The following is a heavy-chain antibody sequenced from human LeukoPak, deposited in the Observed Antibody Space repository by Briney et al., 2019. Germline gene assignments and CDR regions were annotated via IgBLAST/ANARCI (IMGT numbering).Heavy chain of an antibody. V-gene: IGHV3-33*01. CDR2: IWYDGSNK. Sequence: GGSLRLSCAASGFTFSIYGMHWVRQAPGKGLEWVAVIWYDGSNKNYADSVKGRFTISRDNSKNTLYLQMNSLRAEDTAVYYCARDGDAYSSGWLWGQGTLVTVSS. CDR3: ARDGDAYSSGWL. D-gene: IGHD6-19*01. CDR1: GFTFSIYG. J-gene: IGHJ4*02.